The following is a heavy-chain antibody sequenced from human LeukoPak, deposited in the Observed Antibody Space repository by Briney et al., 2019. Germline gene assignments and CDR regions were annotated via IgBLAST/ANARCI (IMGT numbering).Heavy chain of an antibody. V-gene: IGHV3-20*04. CDR2: TNRSGGST. D-gene: IGHD1-26*01. CDR1: GFSFDDYG. J-gene: IGHJ3*02. CDR3: ARVVSGSYYLDAFDI. Sequence: AGGSLRLSCAASGFSFDDYGMNWVRQAPGKGLEWVSGTNRSGGSTGYTDSVKGRFTISRDNAKNSLYLQMNSLRAEDTALYYCARVVSGSYYLDAFDIWGQGTMVTVSS.